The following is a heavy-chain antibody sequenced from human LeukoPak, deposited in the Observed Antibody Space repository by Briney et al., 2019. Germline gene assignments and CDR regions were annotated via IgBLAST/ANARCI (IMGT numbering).Heavy chain of an antibody. CDR3: VRDFRSADY. V-gene: IGHV3-23*01. Sequence: PGGSLRLSCAASGFTFNSYAMSWVRQAPGKGLEWVSAISGSGGSTYYADSVKARFIISRDNARNTVYLQMNSLRVEDTAVYYCVRDFRSADYWGQGTLVTVSS. CDR1: GFTFNSYA. J-gene: IGHJ4*02. CDR2: ISGSGGST.